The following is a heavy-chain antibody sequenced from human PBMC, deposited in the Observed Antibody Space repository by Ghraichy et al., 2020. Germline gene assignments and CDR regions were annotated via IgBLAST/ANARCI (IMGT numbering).Heavy chain of an antibody. J-gene: IGHJ6*02. Sequence: SETLSLTCTVSGGSISSYYWSWIRQPPGKGLEWIGYIYYSGSTNYNPSLKSRVTISVDTSKNQFSLKLSSVTAADTAVYYCAGGDSGSYPYYYGMDVWGQGTTVSVSS. CDR3: AGGDSGSYPYYYGMDV. D-gene: IGHD3-10*01. CDR2: IYYSGST. V-gene: IGHV4-59*01. CDR1: GGSISSYY.